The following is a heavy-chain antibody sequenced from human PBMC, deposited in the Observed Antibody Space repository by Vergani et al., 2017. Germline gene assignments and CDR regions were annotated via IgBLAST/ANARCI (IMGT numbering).Heavy chain of an antibody. CDR3: ARDLRLLYNRFDP. CDR2: TWYDGNNK. Sequence: QVQLVESGGGVVQRGRSLRLSCAASGFTFNQYGMHWVRQAPGKGLEWVAVTWYDGNNKQYADSVKGRFTISRDNSKRTMYLQMNSLRDEDTGVYYCARDLRLLYNRFDPWGQGTLVTVSS. D-gene: IGHD1-14*01. CDR1: GFTFNQYG. V-gene: IGHV3-33*01. J-gene: IGHJ5*02.